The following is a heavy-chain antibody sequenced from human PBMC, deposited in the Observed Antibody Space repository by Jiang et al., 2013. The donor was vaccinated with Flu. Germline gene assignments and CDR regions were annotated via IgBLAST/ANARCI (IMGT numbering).Heavy chain of an antibody. D-gene: IGHD4-17*01. J-gene: IGHJ4*02. CDR3: AKDDPDDYGDYYFDY. V-gene: IGHV3-30*18. Sequence: GVVQPGRSLRLSCAASGFTFSSYGMHWVRQAPGKGLEWVAVISYDGSNKYYADSVKGRFTISRDNSKNTLYLQMNSLRAEDTAVYYCAKDDPDDYGDYYFDYWGQGTLVTVSS. CDR1: GFTFSSYG. CDR2: ISYDGSNK.